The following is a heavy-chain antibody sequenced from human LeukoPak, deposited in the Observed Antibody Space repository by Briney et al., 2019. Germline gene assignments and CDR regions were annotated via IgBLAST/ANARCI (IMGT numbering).Heavy chain of an antibody. Sequence: GGSLRLSCAASGITFANNWTHWVRQGPGEGLVWISRINSDGGGAIYAESVKRRFTVSRDNAKNTLYLQMSSLISEDTAVYYCARDVPHNWFDTWGQGTLVTVSS. CDR1: GITFANNW. J-gene: IGHJ5*02. CDR2: INSDGGGA. V-gene: IGHV3-74*01. CDR3: ARDVPHNWFDT.